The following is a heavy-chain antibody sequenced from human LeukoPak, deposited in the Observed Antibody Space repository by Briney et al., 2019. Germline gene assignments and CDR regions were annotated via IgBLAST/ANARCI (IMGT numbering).Heavy chain of an antibody. CDR3: ARDYQGIAVAWFDY. Sequence: PGGSLRLSCAASGFTFSSYAMSWVRQAPGKGLEWVSAISGSGGSTYYADSVKGRFTISRDNAKNSLYLQMNSLRAEDTAVYYCARDYQGIAVAWFDYWGQGTLVTVSS. CDR2: ISGSGGST. D-gene: IGHD6-19*01. CDR1: GFTFSSYA. J-gene: IGHJ4*02. V-gene: IGHV3-23*01.